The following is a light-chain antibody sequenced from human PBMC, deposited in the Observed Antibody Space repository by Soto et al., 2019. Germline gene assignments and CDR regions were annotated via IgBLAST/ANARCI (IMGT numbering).Light chain of an antibody. CDR1: QDIRGA. J-gene: IGKJ5*01. CDR3: QQFNTYPIT. Sequence: AIQLTQSPSSLSASVGDRVTITCRASQDIRGALAWYQQKPGKAPKFLIFDVSTLQSGVPSRFSGSGSGTDFPLTISSLQPEDFGTYYCQQFNTYPITFGQGTRLEIK. V-gene: IGKV1-13*02. CDR2: DVS.